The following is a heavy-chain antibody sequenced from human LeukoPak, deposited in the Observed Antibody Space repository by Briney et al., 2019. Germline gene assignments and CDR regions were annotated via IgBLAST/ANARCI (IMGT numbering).Heavy chain of an antibody. CDR2: IIPIFGTA. CDR3: ARDGHDFWSGYYPNYHYYMDV. CDR1: GGTFSSYA. V-gene: IGHV1-69*13. D-gene: IGHD3-3*01. Sequence: ASVKVSCKASGGTFSSYAISWVRRAPGQGLEWMGGIIPIFGTANYAQKFQGRVTITADESTSTAYMELSSLRSEDTAVYYCARDGHDFWSGYYPNYHYYMDVWGKGTTVTVSS. J-gene: IGHJ6*03.